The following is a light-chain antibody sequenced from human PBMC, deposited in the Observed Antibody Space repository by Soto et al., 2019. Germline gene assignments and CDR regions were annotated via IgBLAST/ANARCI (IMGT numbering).Light chain of an antibody. J-gene: IGKJ2*01. CDR3: QQYNDWRT. V-gene: IGKV3-15*01. Sequence: ETLMTQSPVTLSVSPGERATLSCRASQSVDSNVAWYQQKPGQAPRLLIYGASTRATGISGRFSGSGSGTKVTLTISSLQSEDSAVYYCQQYNDWRTFGQGTKVEV. CDR2: GAS. CDR1: QSVDSN.